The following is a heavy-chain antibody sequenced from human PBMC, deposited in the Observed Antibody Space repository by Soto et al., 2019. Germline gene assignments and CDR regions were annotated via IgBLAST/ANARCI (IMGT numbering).Heavy chain of an antibody. D-gene: IGHD2-2*01. CDR3: TTDLGMPAAPFPGV. CDR2: IKSKTDGGTT. Sequence: GGSLRLSCAASGFTFSNAWMSWVRQAPGKGLEWVGRIKSKTDGGTTDYAAPVKGRFTISRVDSKNTLYLQMNSLKTEDTAVYYCTTDLGMPAAPFPGVWGKGTTVTVSS. V-gene: IGHV3-15*01. J-gene: IGHJ6*04. CDR1: GFTFSNAW.